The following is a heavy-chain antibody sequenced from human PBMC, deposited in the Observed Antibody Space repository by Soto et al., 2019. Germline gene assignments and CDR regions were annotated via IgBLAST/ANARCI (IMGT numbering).Heavy chain of an antibody. Sequence: SVKVSCKASGGTFSSYTISWVRQAPGQGLEWMGRIIPILGIANYAQKFQGRVTITTDKSTSTAYMELRSLRSDDTAVYYCARDAALGGLSDYYYAGMDVWGQGTTVPVS. V-gene: IGHV1-69*04. D-gene: IGHD3-16*01. CDR3: ARDAALGGLSDYYYAGMDV. CDR2: IIPILGIA. CDR1: GGTFSSYT. J-gene: IGHJ6*02.